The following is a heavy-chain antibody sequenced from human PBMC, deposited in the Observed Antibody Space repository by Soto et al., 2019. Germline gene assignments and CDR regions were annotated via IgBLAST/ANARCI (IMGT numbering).Heavy chain of an antibody. V-gene: IGHV4-59*01. D-gene: IGHD3-9*01. CDR2: IYYSGST. CDR3: ARDSGILTGYYNAPYYYYGMDV. J-gene: IGHJ6*02. CDR1: GGSISSYY. Sequence: SETLSLTCPVSGGSISSYYWSWIRPPPGKGLEWIGYIYYSGSTNYNPSPKSRVTISVDTSKNQFSLKLSSVTAADTAVYYCARDSGILTGYYNAPYYYYGMDVWGQGTTVTVSS.